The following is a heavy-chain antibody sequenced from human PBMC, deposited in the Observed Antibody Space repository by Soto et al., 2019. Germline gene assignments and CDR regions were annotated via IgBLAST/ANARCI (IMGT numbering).Heavy chain of an antibody. CDR1: GGSISSGDYY. D-gene: IGHD6-6*01. CDR2: INHSGST. Sequence: SETLSLTCTVSGGSISSGDYYWSWIRQPPGKGLEWIGEINHSGSTNYNPSLKSRVTMSVDTSKNQFSLKLSSVTAADTAVYYCARTSRFDCWGQGTLVTVSS. J-gene: IGHJ4*02. CDR3: ARTSRFDC. V-gene: IGHV4-39*07.